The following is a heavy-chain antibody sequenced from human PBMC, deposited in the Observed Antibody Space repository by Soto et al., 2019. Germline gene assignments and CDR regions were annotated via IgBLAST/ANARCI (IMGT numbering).Heavy chain of an antibody. CDR3: GRDMSLGPSNWARDY. Sequence: QVQLVQSGAEVKKPGAAVKVSCKASEYTFTSHYLHWVRQAPGQGLEWMGLINANSGTTSYAQKFQGRVTMTRDTSTSTVYMELSSLTFEDTAVYYCGRDMSLGPSNWARDYWGQGTLVTVSS. D-gene: IGHD3-16*01. CDR1: EYTFTSHY. CDR2: INANSGTT. V-gene: IGHV1-46*03. J-gene: IGHJ4*02.